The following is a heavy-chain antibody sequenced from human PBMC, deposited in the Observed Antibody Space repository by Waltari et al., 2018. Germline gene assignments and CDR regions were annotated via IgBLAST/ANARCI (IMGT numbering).Heavy chain of an antibody. CDR3: ARDAWGKGPDLDC. CDR2: IKGDGSEK. Sequence: EVQLVESGGGLVQPGGSLRLFCEASGFTFDTYWMYWVRQAPGKGLWWVASIKGDGSEKNYVDSVKGRFTASTDNAKTSLFLQMNSLRVEDTAVYYCARDAWGKGPDLDCWGQGTLVTVSS. J-gene: IGHJ4*02. V-gene: IGHV3-7*01. D-gene: IGHD3-16*01. CDR1: GFTFDTYW.